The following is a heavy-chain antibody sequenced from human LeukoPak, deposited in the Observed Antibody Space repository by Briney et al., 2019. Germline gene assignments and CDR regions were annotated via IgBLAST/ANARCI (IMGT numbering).Heavy chain of an antibody. D-gene: IGHD3-22*01. Sequence: SETLSLTCTVSGGSISSSSYYWGWIRQPPGKGLGWIGSIYYSGSTYYNPSLKSRVTISVDTSKNQFSLKLSSVTAADTAVYYCARHGDTYYYDSSGPWYFDYWGQGTLVTVSS. CDR1: GGSISSSSYY. J-gene: IGHJ4*02. CDR2: IYYSGST. V-gene: IGHV4-39*01. CDR3: ARHGDTYYYDSSGPWYFDY.